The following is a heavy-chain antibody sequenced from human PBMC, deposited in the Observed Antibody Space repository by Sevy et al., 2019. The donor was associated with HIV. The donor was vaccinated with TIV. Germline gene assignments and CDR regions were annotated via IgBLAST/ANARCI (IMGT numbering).Heavy chain of an antibody. Sequence: SETLSLTCTVSGDSISSNYYWGWIRQPPGKGLEWIGSIYYSGTTYYNPSLKSRVTISVDTSKNQFSLKLSSVTAADTTVYYCARQRSPRSSGWYFDYRGQGTLVTVSS. CDR3: ARQRSPRSSGWYFDY. V-gene: IGHV4-39*01. CDR1: GDSISSNYY. D-gene: IGHD6-19*01. J-gene: IGHJ4*02. CDR2: IYYSGTT.